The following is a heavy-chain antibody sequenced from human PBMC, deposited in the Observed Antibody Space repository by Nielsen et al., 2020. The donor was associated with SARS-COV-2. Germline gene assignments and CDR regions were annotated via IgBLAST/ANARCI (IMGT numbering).Heavy chain of an antibody. CDR2: IYHSGST. CDR1: GGSISSSNW. D-gene: IGHD3-10*01. J-gene: IGHJ6*02. V-gene: IGHV4-4*02. Sequence: GSLRLSCAVSGGSISSSNWWSWVRQPPGKGLEWIGEIYHSGSTNYNPSLKSRVTISVDKSKNQFSLKLSSVTAADTAVYYCASRDYYYYYGMDVWGQGTTVTVSS. CDR3: ASRDYYYYYGMDV.